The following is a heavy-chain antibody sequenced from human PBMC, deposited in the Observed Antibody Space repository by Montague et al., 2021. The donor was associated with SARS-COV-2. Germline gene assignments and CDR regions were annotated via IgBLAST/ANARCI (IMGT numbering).Heavy chain of an antibody. J-gene: IGHJ6*02. CDR3: ARLSYDNAYGRDV. Sequence: SGITNYNPSLQSPVIISVDRSQIQFSLKLNSVTAADTALYYCARLSYDNAYGRDVWGQGTTVTVYS. V-gene: IGHV4-61*07. D-gene: IGHD3-9*01. CDR2: SGIT.